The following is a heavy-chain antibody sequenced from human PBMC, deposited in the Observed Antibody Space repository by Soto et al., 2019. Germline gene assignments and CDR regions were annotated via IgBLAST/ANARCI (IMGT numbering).Heavy chain of an antibody. Sequence: QVHLVQSGAEVKKPGASVKVSCKASGYTLTSYGISWVRQAPGQGLQWMGWISAYNGNTNYADKFQGRVTMTTDTSTSTAHMEVRSRRSDDTAVYYCARAGAFYETSCYPWSTFDIWGQGTMVTVSS. CDR1: GYTLTSYG. CDR3: ARAGAFYETSCYPWSTFDI. D-gene: IGHD3-22*01. J-gene: IGHJ3*02. V-gene: IGHV1-18*01. CDR2: ISAYNGNT.